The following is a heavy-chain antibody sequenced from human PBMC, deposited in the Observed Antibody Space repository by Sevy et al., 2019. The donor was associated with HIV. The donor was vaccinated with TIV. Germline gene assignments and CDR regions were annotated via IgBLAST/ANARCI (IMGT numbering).Heavy chain of an antibody. J-gene: IGHJ3*02. CDR3: ARDVGEWGPPDYDAFDI. D-gene: IGHD3-16*01. V-gene: IGHV3-48*02. CDR2: ISSSSSTI. CDR1: GFTFSSYS. Sequence: GGSLRLSCAASGFTFSSYSMNWVRQAPGKGLEWVSYISSSSSTIYYADSVKGRFTISRYNVKNSLYLQMNSLRDEDTAVYYCARDVGEWGPPDYDAFDIWGQGTIVTVSS.